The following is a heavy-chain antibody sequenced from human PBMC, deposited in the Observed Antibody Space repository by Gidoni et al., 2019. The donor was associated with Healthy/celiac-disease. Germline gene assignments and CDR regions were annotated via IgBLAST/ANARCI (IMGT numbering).Heavy chain of an antibody. Sequence: QLQLQESGPGLVKPSETLSLTCTVSGGSISSSSYYWGWIRQPPGKWLEWIGSIYYSGSTYYNPSLKSRVTISVDTSKNQFSLKLSSVTAADTAVYYCARQSSRLEGIDYWGQGTLVTVSS. J-gene: IGHJ4*02. V-gene: IGHV4-39*01. CDR3: ARQSSRLEGIDY. CDR2: IYYSGST. CDR1: GGSISSSSYY. D-gene: IGHD6-19*01.